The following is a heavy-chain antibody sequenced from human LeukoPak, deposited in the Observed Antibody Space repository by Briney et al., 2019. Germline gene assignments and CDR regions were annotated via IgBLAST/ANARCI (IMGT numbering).Heavy chain of an antibody. D-gene: IGHD3-10*01. J-gene: IGHJ4*02. CDR3: VSYGSGSYYYFDY. Sequence: SETPSLTCTVSGGSISSYYWNWIRQPPGKGLEWIGYIYYSGSTNYNPSLKSRVTISVDTSKNQFSLKLNSVTAADTGVYYCVSYGSGSYYYFDYWGQGTVVTVSS. CDR2: IYYSGST. V-gene: IGHV4-59*08. CDR1: GGSISSYY.